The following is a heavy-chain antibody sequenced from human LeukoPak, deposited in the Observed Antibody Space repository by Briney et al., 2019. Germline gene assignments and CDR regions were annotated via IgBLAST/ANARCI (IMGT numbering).Heavy chain of an antibody. Sequence: SETLSLTCAVYGGSFSGYYWSWIRQPPGKRLEWIGEINHSGSTNYNPSLKSRVTISVDTSKNQFSLKLSSVTAADTAVYYCARGKQWLVYGMDVWGQGTTVTVSS. CDR2: INHSGST. CDR1: GGSFSGYY. CDR3: ARGKQWLVYGMDV. J-gene: IGHJ6*02. V-gene: IGHV4-34*01. D-gene: IGHD6-19*01.